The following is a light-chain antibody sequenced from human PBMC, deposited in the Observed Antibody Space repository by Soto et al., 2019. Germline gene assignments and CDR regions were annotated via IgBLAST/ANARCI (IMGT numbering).Light chain of an antibody. CDR1: QSVSSN. J-gene: IGKJ1*01. V-gene: IGKV3-15*01. CDR3: QHYNNWPRT. CDR2: GAS. Sequence: ELVITQSPATLSVSPGERATLSCRASQSVSSNLAWYQHKPGQAPRLLIYGASARATGIPARFSGSGSETDFTLTISSLQSEDFAVYYCQHYNNWPRTFGQGTKVDIK.